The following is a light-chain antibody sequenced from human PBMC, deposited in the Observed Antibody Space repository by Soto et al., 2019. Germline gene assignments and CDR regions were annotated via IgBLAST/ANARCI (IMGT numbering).Light chain of an antibody. CDR3: QQLNSYPPGT. Sequence: IQLTQSPSSLSASVGDRVTITCRASQGIRSYLAWYQQKPGKAPKLLIYAASTLQSGVPSRFSGSGSGTDFTLTISSLQPEDFATYYCQQLNSYPPGTFGQGTKLEIK. V-gene: IGKV1-9*01. CDR1: QGIRSY. CDR2: AAS. J-gene: IGKJ2*02.